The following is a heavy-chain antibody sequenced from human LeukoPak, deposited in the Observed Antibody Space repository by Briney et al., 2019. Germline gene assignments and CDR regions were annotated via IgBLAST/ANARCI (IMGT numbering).Heavy chain of an antibody. Sequence: GGSLRLSCAAAGFNFSSYWMTWVRQAPGKGLEWVANIKQDRTEKYYVDSVKGRFTISRDNAKNSLYLQMNSLRDVDTAVYFCARPTAVTLVDAFNIWGLGTMVTVSS. CDR2: IKQDRTEK. J-gene: IGHJ3*02. CDR1: GFNFSSYW. CDR3: ARPTAVTLVDAFNI. V-gene: IGHV3-7*04. D-gene: IGHD4-17*01.